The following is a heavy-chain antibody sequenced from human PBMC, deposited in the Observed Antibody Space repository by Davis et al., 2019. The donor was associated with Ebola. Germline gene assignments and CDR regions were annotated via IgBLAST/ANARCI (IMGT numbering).Heavy chain of an antibody. D-gene: IGHD3-3*01. Sequence: PGGSLRLSCSASGFTFSSYAMHWVRQAPGKGLEYVSAISSNGGSTYYADSVKGRFTISRDNSKNTLYLQMSSLRAEDTAVYYCVKLAGGDYDFWSGYYGWGQGTLVTVSS. CDR3: VKLAGGDYDFWSGYYG. CDR1: GFTFSSYA. CDR2: ISSNGGST. J-gene: IGHJ4*02. V-gene: IGHV3-64D*08.